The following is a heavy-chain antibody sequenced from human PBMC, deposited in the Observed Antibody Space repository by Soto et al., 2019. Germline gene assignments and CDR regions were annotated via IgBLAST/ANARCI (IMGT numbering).Heavy chain of an antibody. CDR3: ASGSTPAKKDDAFDI. V-gene: IGHV6-1*01. J-gene: IGHJ3*02. CDR2: TYYRSKWYN. CDR1: GDSVSSNSAA. D-gene: IGHD2-2*01. Sequence: SQTLSLTCAISGDSVSSNSAAWNWIRQSPSRGLEWLGRTYYRSKWYNDYAVSVKSRITINPDTSKNQFSLQLDSVTPEDTAVYYCASGSTPAKKDDAFDIWGQGTMVTVSS.